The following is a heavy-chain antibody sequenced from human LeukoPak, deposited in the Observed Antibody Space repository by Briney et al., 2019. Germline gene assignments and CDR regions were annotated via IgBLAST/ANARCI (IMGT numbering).Heavy chain of an antibody. V-gene: IGHV1-18*01. D-gene: IGHD6-13*01. CDR1: GYTFTSYG. J-gene: IGHJ6*02. Sequence: ASVKVSCKASGYTFTSYGISWVRQAPGQGLEWMGWISAYNGNTNYAQKLQGRVTMTTDTSTSTAYMELRSLRSEDTAVYYCARDLPAAGPYYYYGMDVWGQGTTVTVSS. CDR2: ISAYNGNT. CDR3: ARDLPAAGPYYYYGMDV.